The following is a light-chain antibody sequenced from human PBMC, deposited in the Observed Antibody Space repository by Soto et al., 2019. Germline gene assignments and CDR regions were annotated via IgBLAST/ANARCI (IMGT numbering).Light chain of an antibody. CDR2: AVS. V-gene: IGLV2-11*01. Sequence: QSVLTQPRSVSGSPGQSVTISCTGTSSDVGAHDHVSWYQQYPGEAPKLLIYAVSERPSGVPVRFSGSKSDNTASLTISGLQAEDEANYFCCSYAGSYSFVFGTETKLTVL. J-gene: IGLJ1*01. CDR3: CSYAGSYSFV. CDR1: SSDVGAHDH.